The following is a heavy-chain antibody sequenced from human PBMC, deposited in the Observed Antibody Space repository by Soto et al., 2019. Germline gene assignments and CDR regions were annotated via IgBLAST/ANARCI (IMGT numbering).Heavy chain of an antibody. CDR2: VNPILSMS. V-gene: IGHV1-69*02. CDR3: ASNYGAGYRAFDS. J-gene: IGHJ4*02. D-gene: IGHD3-10*01. Sequence: QVQLVQSGAEVKSAGSSVKVSCKASGDTFNFYSINWVRQAPGLGLEWVGRVNPILSMSNYAQRFQGRVTMTADKSTGTAYMELRSLRSEDTAIYYGASNYGAGYRAFDSSGQGALVTVSS. CDR1: GDTFNFYS.